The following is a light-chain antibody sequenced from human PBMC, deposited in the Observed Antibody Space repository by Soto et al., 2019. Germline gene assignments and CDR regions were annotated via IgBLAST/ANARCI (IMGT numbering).Light chain of an antibody. CDR3: QQYYSYPLT. J-gene: IGKJ1*01. CDR2: DAS. CDR1: QSISVW. V-gene: IGKV1-5*01. Sequence: QLTHSPSSLSASVGDRVTITFRASQSISVWLAWYQQKPGKAPKVLIWDASSLQRGVPSRFSGSGSGTEFTLTISCLQSEDFATYYCQQYYSYPLTFGQGTKVDIK.